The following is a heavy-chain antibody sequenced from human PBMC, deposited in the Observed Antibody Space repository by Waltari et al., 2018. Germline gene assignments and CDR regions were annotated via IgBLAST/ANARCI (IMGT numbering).Heavy chain of an antibody. CDR3: ARYYSSGWYDVAD. V-gene: IGHV4-31*03. D-gene: IGHD6-19*01. CDR2: IYYSGST. Sequence: QVQLQESGPGLVKPSQTLSLTCTVSGCSISSGGYYWSWIRQHPGKGLEWIGYIYYSGSTYYNPSLKSRVTISVDTSKNQFSLKLSSVTAADTAVYYCARYYSSGWYDVADWGQGTLVTVSS. CDR1: GCSISSGGYY. J-gene: IGHJ4*02.